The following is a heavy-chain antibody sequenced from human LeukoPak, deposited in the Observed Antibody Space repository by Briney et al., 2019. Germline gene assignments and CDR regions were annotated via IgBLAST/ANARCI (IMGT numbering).Heavy chain of an antibody. Sequence: GGSLRLSCAASGFTFSSYAMSWVRQAPGKGLEWVSAISGSGGSTYYADSVKGRFTISRDNSKNALYLQMNSLRVEDTAIYFCAKDHHSSGWPTFDYWGLGTLVTVSS. CDR2: ISGSGGST. CDR1: GFTFSSYA. D-gene: IGHD6-19*01. V-gene: IGHV3-23*01. J-gene: IGHJ4*02. CDR3: AKDHHSSGWPTFDY.